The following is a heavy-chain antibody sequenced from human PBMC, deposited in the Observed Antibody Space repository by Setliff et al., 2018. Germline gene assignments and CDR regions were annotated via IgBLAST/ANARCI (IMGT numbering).Heavy chain of an antibody. CDR3: ARQVSHYDFWSCYYGYYYYYMDV. J-gene: IGHJ6*03. V-gene: IGHV4-31*03. CDR2: IYYSGST. Sequence: TLSLTCPVPGVSISSGGYYWSWIRQHPGKGLEWIGYIYYSGSTYYNPSLKSRVTISVDTSTNQFSLKLSSVTAADTAVYYCARQVSHYDFWSCYYGYYYYYMDVWGKGTTVTVSS. D-gene: IGHD3-3*01. CDR1: GVSISSGGYY.